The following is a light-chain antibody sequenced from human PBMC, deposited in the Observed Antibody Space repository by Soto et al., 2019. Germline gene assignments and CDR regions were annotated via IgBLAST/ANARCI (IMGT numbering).Light chain of an antibody. CDR2: GAS. V-gene: IGKV3-20*01. CDR1: QSVRSN. J-gene: IGKJ4*01. Sequence: EIVMTQSPATLSVSPGERATLSCRASQSVRSNLAWYQQKPGQAPRLLIYGASSRATGIPDRFSGSGSGTDFTLTISRLEPEDFAVYYCQQYGSSTLTFGGGTKV. CDR3: QQYGSSTLT.